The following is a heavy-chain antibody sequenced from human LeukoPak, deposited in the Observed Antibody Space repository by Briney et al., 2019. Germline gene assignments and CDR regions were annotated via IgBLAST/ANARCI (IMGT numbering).Heavy chain of an antibody. J-gene: IGHJ4*02. D-gene: IGHD2-21*01. Sequence: SQTLSLTCTVSGGSISSGDYYWSWIRQPPGKGLEWIGYIYYSGSTYYNPSLKSRVTISVDTSKNQFSLKLGSVTAADTAVYYCARGGGESDYFDYWGQGTLVTVSS. CDR2: IYYSGST. V-gene: IGHV4-30-4*01. CDR3: ARGGGESDYFDY. CDR1: GGSISSGDYY.